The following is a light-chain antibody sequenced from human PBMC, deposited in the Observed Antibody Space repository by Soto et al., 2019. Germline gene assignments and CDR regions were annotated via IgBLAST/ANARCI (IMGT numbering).Light chain of an antibody. J-gene: IGLJ2*01. CDR1: SSDVGGYPY. V-gene: IGLV2-14*01. Sequence: QSALTQPASVSGSPGQSIIISCTGTSSDVGGYPYVAWYQHHPGKAPKLMIYEGSKWPSGVSNRFSGSKSGNTASLTISGLQAEDDADYYCSSYTSSSTVIFGGGTKLTVL. CDR3: SSYTSSSTVI. CDR2: EGS.